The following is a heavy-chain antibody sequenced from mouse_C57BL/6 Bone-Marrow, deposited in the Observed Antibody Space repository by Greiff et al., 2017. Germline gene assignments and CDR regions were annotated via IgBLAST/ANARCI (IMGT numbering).Heavy chain of an antibody. V-gene: IGHV2-5*01. CDR2: IWRGGST. Sequence: VKVIESGPGLVQPSQSLSITCTVSGFSLTSYGVHWVRQSPGKGLEWLGVIWRGGSTDYNAAFMSRLSITKDNSKSQVFLKRNSLKADDTAIYNCAKRNSSGYGAMDYWGQGTSVTVSS. CDR1: GFSLTSYG. CDR3: AKRNSSGYGAMDY. J-gene: IGHJ4*01. D-gene: IGHD3-2*02.